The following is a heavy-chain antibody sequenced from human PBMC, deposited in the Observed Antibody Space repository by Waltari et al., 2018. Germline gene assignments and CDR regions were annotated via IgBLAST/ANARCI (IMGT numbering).Heavy chain of an antibody. V-gene: IGHV3-74*01. CDR1: GFRFSNYW. Sequence: EEQLLESGGGLVQPGDSLRISCAASGFRFSNYWMNWVRQAPGKGLVGGARISNDETRTSYADSVKGRVTISRDNAKNTVYLQMKRLRAEDTAVYYCARLAPRTYRSPVPGRHYYYGMDVWGQGTTVTVSS. J-gene: IGHJ6*02. D-gene: IGHD3-10*01. CDR3: ARLAPRTYRSPVPGRHYYYGMDV. CDR2: ISNDETRT.